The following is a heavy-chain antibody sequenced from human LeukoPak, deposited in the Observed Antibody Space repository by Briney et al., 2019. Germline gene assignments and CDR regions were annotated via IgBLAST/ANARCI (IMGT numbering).Heavy chain of an antibody. V-gene: IGHV3-30-3*01. Sequence: GGSLRLSCAASGFTFSSYAMHWVRQAPGKGLEWVAVISYDGSNKYYADSVKGRFTISRDNSKNTLYLQMNSLRAEDTAVYYCTRDNRRYCSSTSCYRALDYWGQGTLVTVSS. CDR3: TRDNRRYCSSTSCYRALDY. D-gene: IGHD2-2*02. J-gene: IGHJ4*02. CDR1: GFTFSSYA. CDR2: ISYDGSNK.